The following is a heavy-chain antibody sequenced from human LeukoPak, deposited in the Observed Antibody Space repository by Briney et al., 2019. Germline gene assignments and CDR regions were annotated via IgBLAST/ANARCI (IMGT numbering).Heavy chain of an antibody. D-gene: IGHD4-23*01. CDR2: ISSSSSYI. CDR1: GFTFSSYS. V-gene: IGHV3-21*01. Sequence: PGGSLRLSCAASGFTFSSYSMNWVRQAPGKGLEWVSSISSSSSYIYYADSVKGRFTISRDNAKNSLYLQMNSLRAEDTAVYYCARDRYSGADFDYWGQGTLVTVSS. CDR3: ARDRYSGADFDY. J-gene: IGHJ4*02.